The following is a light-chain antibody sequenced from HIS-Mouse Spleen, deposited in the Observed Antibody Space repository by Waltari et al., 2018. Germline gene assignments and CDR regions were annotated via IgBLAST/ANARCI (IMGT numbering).Light chain of an antibody. CDR1: PSISSY. Sequence: AIRMTQSPSSLSPSTGHSVTITCLASPSISSYLAWYQQKPGKAPKLLIYAASTLQSGVPSRFSGSGSGTDFTLTISCLQSEDFATYYCQQYYSYPRTFGQGTKVEIK. V-gene: IGKV1-8*01. J-gene: IGKJ1*01. CDR2: AAS. CDR3: QQYYSYPRT.